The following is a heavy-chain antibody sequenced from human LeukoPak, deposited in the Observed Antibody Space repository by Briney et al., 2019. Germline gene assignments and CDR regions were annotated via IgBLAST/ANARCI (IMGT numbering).Heavy chain of an antibody. D-gene: IGHD6-19*01. Sequence: MASETLSLTCTVSGGSISSSSYYWGWIRQPPGKGLEWIGSIYYSGSTYYNPSLKSRVTISVDTSKNQFSLKLSSVTAADTAVYYCAKGAGPPWFDPWGQGTLVTVSS. CDR2: IYYSGST. J-gene: IGHJ5*02. CDR3: AKGAGPPWFDP. V-gene: IGHV4-39*07. CDR1: GGSISSSSYY.